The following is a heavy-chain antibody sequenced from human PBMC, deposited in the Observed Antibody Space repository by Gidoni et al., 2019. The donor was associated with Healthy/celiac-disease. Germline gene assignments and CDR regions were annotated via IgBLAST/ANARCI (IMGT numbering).Heavy chain of an antibody. CDR1: GGSFGGYY. V-gene: IGHV4-34*01. J-gene: IGHJ4*02. CDR3: ARGGYYYDSSGWLDY. Sequence: QVQLQQWGAGLLKPSETLSLTCAVHGGSFGGYYWSWIRQPPGKGLEWIGEINHSGSTNYNPSLKSRVTISVDTSKNQFSLKLSSVTAADTAVYYCARGGYYYDSSGWLDYWGQGTLVTVSS. D-gene: IGHD3-22*01. CDR2: INHSGST.